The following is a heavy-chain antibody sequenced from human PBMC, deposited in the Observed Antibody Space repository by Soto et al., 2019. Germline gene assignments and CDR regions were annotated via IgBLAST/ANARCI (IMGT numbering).Heavy chain of an antibody. CDR1: GGTFSSYA. D-gene: IGHD3-3*01. V-gene: IGHV1-69*05. CDR2: IIPISGTA. Sequence: ASVKVSCKASGGTFSSYAISWVRQAPGQGLEWMGGIIPISGTANYAQKFQGRVTITTDESTSTAYMELRSLRSEDTAVYYCARDRGIELRFLVLLSQYYYYGMDVWGQGTSVTVSS. J-gene: IGHJ6*02. CDR3: ARDRGIELRFLVLLSQYYYYGMDV.